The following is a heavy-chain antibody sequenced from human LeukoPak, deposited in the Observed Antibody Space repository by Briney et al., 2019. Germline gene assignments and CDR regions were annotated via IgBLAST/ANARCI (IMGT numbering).Heavy chain of an antibody. CDR2: INPNSGAT. D-gene: IGHD2-2*01. V-gene: IGHV1-2*02. J-gene: IGHJ4*02. Sequence: ASVKVSCKSSGYTFTDYFIHWVRQAPGQGLEWMGWINPNSGATKYAQKFRGRVSMTRDTSINTAYMDLTNLRSDDTAIFYCARVKKLMPELEFWGQGTQVTVSS. CDR3: ARVKKLMPELEF. CDR1: GYTFTDYF.